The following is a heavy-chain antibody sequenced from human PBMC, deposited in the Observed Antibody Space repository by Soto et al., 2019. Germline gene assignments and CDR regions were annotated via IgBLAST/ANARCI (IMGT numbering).Heavy chain of an antibody. CDR1: GGSFSGYY. J-gene: IGHJ5*02. V-gene: IGHV4-34*01. Sequence: SETLSLTCAVYGGSFSGYYWSWIRQPPGKGLEWIGEINHSGSTNYNPSLKSRVTISVDTSKNQFSLKLSSVTAADTAVYYCARSPAIVTTAFWFDPWGQGTLLTVSS. D-gene: IGHD4-4*01. CDR3: ARSPAIVTTAFWFDP. CDR2: INHSGST.